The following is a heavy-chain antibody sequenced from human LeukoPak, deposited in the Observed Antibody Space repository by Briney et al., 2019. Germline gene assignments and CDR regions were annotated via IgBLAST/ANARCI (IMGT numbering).Heavy chain of an antibody. CDR3: ARDRGTWNDDGFDY. J-gene: IGHJ4*02. CDR1: GGSISSYY. V-gene: IGHV4-4*07. D-gene: IGHD1-1*01. CDR2: TYISGST. Sequence: PSETLSLTCTVSGGSISSYYWSWIRQPAGKGLEWIGRTYISGSTKYNPSLKSRVTMSVDTSKNQFSLKLSSVTAADTAVYYCARDRGTWNDDGFDYWGQGTLVTVSS.